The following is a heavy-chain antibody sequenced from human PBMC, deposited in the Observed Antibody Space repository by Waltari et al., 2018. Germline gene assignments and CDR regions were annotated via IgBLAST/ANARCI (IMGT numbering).Heavy chain of an antibody. CDR1: GLTFSSNA. Sequence: EVQLLESGGGLVQPGGSLRLSCAASGLTFSSNAMSWVRQAPGKGLEWVSAITSGCDTYYADSVKGRFTISRDNSKNTLSLQMNSLRADDTALYYCAKAPTKDTTGDYRDYWGQGTLVTVSS. V-gene: IGHV3-23*01. D-gene: IGHD3-22*01. CDR3: AKAPTKDTTGDYRDY. CDR2: ITSGCDT. J-gene: IGHJ4*02.